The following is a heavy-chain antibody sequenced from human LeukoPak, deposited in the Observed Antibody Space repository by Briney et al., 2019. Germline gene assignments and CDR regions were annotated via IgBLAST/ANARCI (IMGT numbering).Heavy chain of an antibody. CDR1: GFTFEDYA. J-gene: IGHJ4*02. CDR2: ISWDGGST. CDR3: AKAHHSFMITTTFDF. D-gene: IGHD3-10*01. Sequence: PGGSLRLSCAASGFTFEDYAMHWVRQVPGKGLEWVSLISWDGGSTYYADSVKGRFTISRDNSKNCLYLQMNSLRAEDTALFYCAKAHHSFMITTTFDFWGQGTLVTVSS. V-gene: IGHV3-43D*03.